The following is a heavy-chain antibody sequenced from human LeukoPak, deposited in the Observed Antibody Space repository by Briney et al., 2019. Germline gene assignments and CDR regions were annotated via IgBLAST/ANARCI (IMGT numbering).Heavy chain of an antibody. Sequence: GSLRLSCAASGFTFSDYYMSWIRQAPGKGLEWVSYISSSGSTIYYADSVKGRFTISRDNAKNSLYLQMNSLRAEDTAVYYCAKSSTEDDAFDIWGQGTMVTVSS. CDR1: GFTFSDYY. J-gene: IGHJ3*02. V-gene: IGHV3-11*01. CDR2: ISSSGSTI. CDR3: AKSSTEDDAFDI.